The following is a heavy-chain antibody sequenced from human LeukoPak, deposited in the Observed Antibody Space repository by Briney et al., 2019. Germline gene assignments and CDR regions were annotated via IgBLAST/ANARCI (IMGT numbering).Heavy chain of an antibody. CDR2: IYTSGST. Sequence: SETLSLTCTVSGGSISSYYWSWIRQPAGKGLEWIGRIYTSGSTNYNPSLKSRVTMSVDTSKNQFSLKLSSVTAADTAVYYCARVSSSWGFYYYYYMDVWGKGTTVTVSS. D-gene: IGHD6-13*01. V-gene: IGHV4-4*07. CDR3: ARVSSSWGFYYYYYMDV. J-gene: IGHJ6*03. CDR1: GGSISSYY.